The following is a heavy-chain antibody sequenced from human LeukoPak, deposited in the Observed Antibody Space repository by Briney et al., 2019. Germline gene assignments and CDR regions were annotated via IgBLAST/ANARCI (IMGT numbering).Heavy chain of an antibody. Sequence: SETLSLTCTVSGGSISSYYWSWIRQPAGKGLEWIGRIYTSGSTNYNPSLKSRVTMSADTSKNKFSLKLSSVTAADTAVYYCARASLYGWGSYRFASWGQGTLVTVSS. CDR3: ARASLYGWGSYRFAS. D-gene: IGHD3-10*01. V-gene: IGHV4-4*07. J-gene: IGHJ4*02. CDR2: IYTSGST. CDR1: GGSISSYY.